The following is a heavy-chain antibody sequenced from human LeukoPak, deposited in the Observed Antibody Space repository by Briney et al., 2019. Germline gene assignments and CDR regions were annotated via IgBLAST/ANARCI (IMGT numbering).Heavy chain of an antibody. CDR2: IYSGGST. J-gene: IGHJ4*02. Sequence: GGSLRLSCAASGLTVSSNSMSWVRQAPGKGLEWVSIIYSGGSTYYADSVKGRFTISRDNSKNTLYLQMNSLRAEDTAVYYCASGDGGWYGVEDWGQGTLVTVSS. V-gene: IGHV3-53*01. CDR1: GLTVSSNS. D-gene: IGHD6-19*01. CDR3: ASGDGGWYGVED.